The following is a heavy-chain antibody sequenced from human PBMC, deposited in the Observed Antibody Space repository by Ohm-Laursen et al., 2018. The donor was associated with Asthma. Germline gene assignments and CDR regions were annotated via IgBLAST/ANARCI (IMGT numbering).Heavy chain of an antibody. Sequence: SLRLSCTASGFTVSSNYMSWVRQAPGKGLEWVSVIYSGGSTYYADSVKGRFTISRDNSKNTLYLQMNSLRAEDTAVYYCASQNGDYPNDDYWGQGTLVTVSS. D-gene: IGHD4-17*01. CDR2: IYSGGST. CDR3: ASQNGDYPNDDY. V-gene: IGHV3-53*05. CDR1: GFTVSSNY. J-gene: IGHJ4*02.